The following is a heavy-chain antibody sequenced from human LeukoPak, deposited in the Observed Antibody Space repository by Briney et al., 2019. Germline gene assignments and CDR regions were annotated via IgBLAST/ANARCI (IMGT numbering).Heavy chain of an antibody. CDR1: GNYW. D-gene: IGHD3-3*01. J-gene: IGHJ4*02. CDR2: INSDGSWT. CDR3: AVDYDYWSAYYSDSRMTPKR. V-gene: IGHV3-74*01. Sequence: QSGGSLRLSCAASGNYWMHWVRQVPGKGLVWVSHINSDGSWTSYADSVKGRFTISKDNAKNTVYLQMNSLRAEDTAVYYCAVDYDYWSAYYSDSRMTPKRGGQGTLVTVSS.